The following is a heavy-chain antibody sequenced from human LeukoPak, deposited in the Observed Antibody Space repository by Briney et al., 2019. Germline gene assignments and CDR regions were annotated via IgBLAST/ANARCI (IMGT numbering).Heavy chain of an antibody. CDR1: GFTFSSYG. CDR3: ARIVGATVRGVAHHFDY. CDR2: IRYDGSDK. J-gene: IGHJ4*02. D-gene: IGHD1-26*01. Sequence: PGGSLRLSCAASGFTFSSYGMHWVRQAPGKGLEWVAFIRYDGSDKYYADSVKGRFTISRDNSKNTLYLQMNSLRAEDTAVYYCARIVGATVRGVAHHFDYWGQGTLVTVSS. V-gene: IGHV3-30*02.